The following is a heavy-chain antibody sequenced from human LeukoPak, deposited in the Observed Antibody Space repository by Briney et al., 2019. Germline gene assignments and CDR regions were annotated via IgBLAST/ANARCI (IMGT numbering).Heavy chain of an antibody. CDR1: VGSFSGYY. J-gene: IGHJ5*02. CDR2: INHSGST. Sequence: SETLSLTCAVYVGSFSGYYLSGIRQPPGKGLEWMGEINHSGSTNYNPSLKSRVTISVDTSKNQFSLKLSSVTAADTAVYYCARGARYFDCLSPWGQGDLVTVSS. V-gene: IGHV4-34*01. D-gene: IGHD3-9*01. CDR3: ARGARYFDCLSP.